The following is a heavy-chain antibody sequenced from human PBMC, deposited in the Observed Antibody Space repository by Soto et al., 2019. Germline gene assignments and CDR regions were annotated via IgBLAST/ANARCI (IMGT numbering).Heavy chain of an antibody. CDR3: ARGDGNWNDGIAWFDP. J-gene: IGHJ5*02. CDR1: GGSISSYY. CDR2: IYYSGST. D-gene: IGHD1-1*01. Sequence: SETLSLTCTVSGGSISSYYWSWIRQPPGKGLEWIGYIYYSGSTNYNPSLKSRVTISVDTSKNQFSLKLSSVTAADTAVYYCARGDGNWNDGIAWFDPWGQGTLVTVSS. V-gene: IGHV4-59*01.